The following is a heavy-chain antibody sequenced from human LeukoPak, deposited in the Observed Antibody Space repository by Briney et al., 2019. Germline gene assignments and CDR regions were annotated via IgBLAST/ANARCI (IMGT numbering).Heavy chain of an antibody. D-gene: IGHD6-19*01. J-gene: IGHJ4*02. CDR2: IYYSGST. V-gene: IGHV4-59*08. CDR1: GGSISSYY. Sequence: SETLSLTCTVSGGSISSYYWSWIRQPPGKGLEWIGYIYYSGSTNYNPSLKSRVTISVDTSKNQFSLKLSSVTAADTAVYYCARGRYSSGNHYWGQGTLVTVSS. CDR3: ARGRYSSGNHY.